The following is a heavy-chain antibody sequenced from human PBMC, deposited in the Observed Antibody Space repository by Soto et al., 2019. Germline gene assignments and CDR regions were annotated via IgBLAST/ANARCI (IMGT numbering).Heavy chain of an antibody. D-gene: IGHD3-3*01. CDR3: ARVLAMTLSGVNQRYFQH. J-gene: IGHJ1*01. CDR2: INAGNGNT. V-gene: IGHV1-3*01. Sequence: ASVKVSCKASGYTFTSYAMHWVRQAPGQRLEWMGWINAGNGNTKYSQKFQGRVTITRDTSASTAYMELSSLRSEDTAVYYCARVLAMTLSGVNQRYFQHWGQGSLVTVSS. CDR1: GYTFTSYA.